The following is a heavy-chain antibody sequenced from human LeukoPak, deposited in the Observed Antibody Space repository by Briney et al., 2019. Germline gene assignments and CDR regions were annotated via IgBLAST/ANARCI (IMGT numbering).Heavy chain of an antibody. V-gene: IGHV3-11*01. CDR1: GFTFNDYY. J-gene: IGHJ5*02. Sequence: PGGSLRLSCAASGFTFNDYYLSWIRQAPGKGLEWLSYINIGGTNTHYADSVKGRFTISRDNAKKSLYLAMNNLSAEDTAVYYCATDGAGFDTWGQGVLVTVSS. CDR3: ATDGAGFDT. CDR2: INIGGTNT.